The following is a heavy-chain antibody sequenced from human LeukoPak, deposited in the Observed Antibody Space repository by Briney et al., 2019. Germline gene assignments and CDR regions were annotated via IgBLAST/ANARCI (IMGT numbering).Heavy chain of an antibody. Sequence: GESLKISCKGSGYIFTSYWIGWVRQMPGKGLEWMGIIYPGDSDTRYSPSFQGQVTISADKSISTAYLQWSSLKASDTAMYYCARRGSGPIQLWRPTRYYFDYWGQGTLVTVSS. CDR3: ARRGSGPIQLWRPTRYYFDY. J-gene: IGHJ4*02. CDR1: GYIFTSYW. D-gene: IGHD5-18*01. CDR2: IYPGDSDT. V-gene: IGHV5-51*01.